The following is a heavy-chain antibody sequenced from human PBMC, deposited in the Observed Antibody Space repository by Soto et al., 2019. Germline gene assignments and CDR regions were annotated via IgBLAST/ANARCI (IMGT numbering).Heavy chain of an antibody. V-gene: IGHV4-39*01. J-gene: IGHJ5*02. CDR2: IYYSGST. D-gene: IGHD6-13*01. CDR1: GGSISSSSYY. CDR3: ARLGHSSSWRGRENWFDP. Sequence: SETLSLTCTVSGGSISSSSYYWGWIRQPPGKGLEWIGSIYYSGSTYYNPSLKSRVTISGDTSKNQFSLKLSSVTAADTAVYYCARLGHSSSWRGRENWFDPWGQGTLVTVSS.